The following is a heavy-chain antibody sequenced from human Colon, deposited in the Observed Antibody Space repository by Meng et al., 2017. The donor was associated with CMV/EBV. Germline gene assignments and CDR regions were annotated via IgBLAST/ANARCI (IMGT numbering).Heavy chain of an antibody. CDR1: GFTFSSYG. V-gene: IGHV3-23*01. D-gene: IGHD6-19*01. CDR3: AEGSSPSSDYYYYYALDV. J-gene: IGHJ6*02. CDR2: ITNAGYST. Sequence: GESLKISCAASGFTFSSYGMTWVRQAPGKGLEGVPAITNAGYSTYYADSVEGRFTISRDNSKNTLYLQMNSLGDEDTAVYYCAEGSSPSSDYYYYYALDVWGQGTTVTVSS.